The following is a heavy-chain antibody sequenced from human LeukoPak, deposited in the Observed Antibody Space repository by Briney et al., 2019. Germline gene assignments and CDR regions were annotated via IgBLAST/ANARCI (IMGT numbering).Heavy chain of an antibody. CDR1: GFTFSSYA. CDR3: AKPPIWFGELSSYYFDY. Sequence: PGGSLRLSCAATGFTFSSYAMSWVRQAPGKRLDSVSAISSSGGSTYYADSVKGRFTISRDNSKNTLYLQMNSLRAEDTAVYYCAKPPIWFGELSSYYFDYWGQGTLVTVSS. V-gene: IGHV3-23*01. D-gene: IGHD3-10*01. J-gene: IGHJ4*02. CDR2: ISSSGGST.